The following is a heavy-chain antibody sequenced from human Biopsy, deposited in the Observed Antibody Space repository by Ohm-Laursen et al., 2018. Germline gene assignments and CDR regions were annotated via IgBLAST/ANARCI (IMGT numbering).Heavy chain of an antibody. D-gene: IGHD2/OR15-2a*01. CDR1: GDSISSYY. J-gene: IGHJ6*02. Sequence: GTLSLTCTVSGDSISSYYWSWIRQPPGKGLQWIGYVYYTGSTDYSPSLQSRVTISVDTSKNHFSLRLRSVTPADTAIYYCARATNSTGWPYYYFYGMDVWGQGTTVTVSS. V-gene: IGHV4-59*01. CDR2: VYYTGST. CDR3: ARATNSTGWPYYYFYGMDV.